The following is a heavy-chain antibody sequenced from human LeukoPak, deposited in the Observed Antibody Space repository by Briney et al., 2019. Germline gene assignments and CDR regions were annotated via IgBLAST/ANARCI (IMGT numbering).Heavy chain of an antibody. CDR3: ARNRDGYNSFDY. Sequence: TPSETLSLTCTVSGGSINNGGYYWSRIRQHPGKGLEWIGYIYYSGSSYYNPSLRSRVTISVDTSKNHFSLKLSSVTAADTAVYYCARNRDGYNSFDYWGQGTLVTVSS. V-gene: IGHV4-31*03. CDR1: GGSINNGGYY. CDR2: IYYSGSS. D-gene: IGHD5-24*01. J-gene: IGHJ4*02.